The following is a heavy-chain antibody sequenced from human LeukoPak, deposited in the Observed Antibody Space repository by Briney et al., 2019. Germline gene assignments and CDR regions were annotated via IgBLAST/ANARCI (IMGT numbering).Heavy chain of an antibody. Sequence: ASVKVSCKASGYTFTGYYMHWVRQAPGQGLEWMGWISAYNGDTNYAQKLQGRVTMTTDTSTSTAYMELRSLRSDDTAVYYCARTGMITPYYYMDVWGKGTTVTISS. J-gene: IGHJ6*03. D-gene: IGHD3-22*01. CDR3: ARTGMITPYYYMDV. CDR1: GYTFTGYY. V-gene: IGHV1-18*04. CDR2: ISAYNGDT.